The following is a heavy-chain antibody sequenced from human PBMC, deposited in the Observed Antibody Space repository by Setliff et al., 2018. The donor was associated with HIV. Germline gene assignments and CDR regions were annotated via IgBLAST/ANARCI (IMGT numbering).Heavy chain of an antibody. CDR2: IIPIFGTA. Sequence: GASVKVSCKASGGSFSSYAISWVRQAPGQGLEWMGGIIPIFGTANYAQKFQGRVTITADESTSTVYLDLSSLGSEDTAVYYCARVNGGNSPYYFDSWGQGTKVTVSS. V-gene: IGHV1-69*13. CDR3: ARVNGGNSPYYFDS. D-gene: IGHD2-21*02. J-gene: IGHJ4*03. CDR1: GGSFSSYA.